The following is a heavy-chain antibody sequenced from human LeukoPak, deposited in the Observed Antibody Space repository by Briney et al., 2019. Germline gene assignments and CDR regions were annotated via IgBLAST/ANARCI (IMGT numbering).Heavy chain of an antibody. CDR3: AKALALSYSNYGY. CDR2: ISGSGGST. V-gene: IGHV3-23*01. D-gene: IGHD4-11*01. J-gene: IGHJ4*02. CDR1: GFTFSSYA. Sequence: GGSLRLSCAASGFTFSSYAMSWVRQAPGKGLEWASAISGSGGSTYYADSVKGRFTISRDNSKNTLYLQMNSLRAEDTAVYYCAKALALSYSNYGYWGQGTLVTVSS.